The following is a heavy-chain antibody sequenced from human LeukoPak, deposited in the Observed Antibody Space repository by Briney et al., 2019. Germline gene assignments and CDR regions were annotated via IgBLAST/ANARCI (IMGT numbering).Heavy chain of an antibody. J-gene: IGHJ4*02. V-gene: IGHV4-39*01. CDR1: GGSISSTIYY. Sequence: PSETLSLTCTVSGGSISSTIYYWGWIRQPPGKGLEWIGSIDYSGSTYYNPSLKSRVTISVDTSENQFSLNLSSVTAADTAVYYCARTITVIKRYFDFWGQGTLVTVSS. CDR2: IDYSGST. CDR3: ARTITVIKRYFDF. D-gene: IGHD3-22*01.